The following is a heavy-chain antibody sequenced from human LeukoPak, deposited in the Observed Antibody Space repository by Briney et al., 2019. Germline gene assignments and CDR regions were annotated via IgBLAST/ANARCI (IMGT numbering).Heavy chain of an antibody. CDR2: ISSSGSTI. J-gene: IGHJ5*02. Sequence: PGGSLRLSXAASGFTFSDYYMSWIRQAPGKGLEWVSYISSSGSTIYYADSVKGRFTISRDNAKNSLYLQMNSLRAEDTAVYYCASRVLWFGELPSKYNWFDPWGQGTLVTVSS. D-gene: IGHD3-10*01. V-gene: IGHV3-11*04. CDR3: ASRVLWFGELPSKYNWFDP. CDR1: GFTFSDYY.